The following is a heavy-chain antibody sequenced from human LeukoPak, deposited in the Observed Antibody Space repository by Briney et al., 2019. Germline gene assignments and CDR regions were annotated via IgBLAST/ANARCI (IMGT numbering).Heavy chain of an antibody. J-gene: IGHJ4*02. CDR1: GFTFSSYA. Sequence: GGSLRLSCAASGFTFSSYAMSWVRQAPGKGLEWVSAISGSGGSTYYADSVKGRFTISRDNSKNTLYLQMNSLRAEDTAVYYWARVDNWGPSVFDYWGQGTLVTVSS. V-gene: IGHV3-23*01. CDR3: ARVDNWGPSVFDY. D-gene: IGHD7-27*01. CDR2: ISGSGGST.